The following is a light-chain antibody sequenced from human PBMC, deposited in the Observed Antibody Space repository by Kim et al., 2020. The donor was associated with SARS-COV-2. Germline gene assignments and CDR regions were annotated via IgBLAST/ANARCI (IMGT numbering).Light chain of an antibody. V-gene: IGKV3-11*01. CDR2: DAS. J-gene: IGKJ1*01. Sequence: LSPGEEATLSCRASQSVGNYFAWYQQKPGQAPRLLIYDASNRAPGIPARFTGSGSGTDFTLTVSSLEPEDCAIYYCQQRSNWPRTFGQGTKVDIK. CDR3: QQRSNWPRT. CDR1: QSVGNY.